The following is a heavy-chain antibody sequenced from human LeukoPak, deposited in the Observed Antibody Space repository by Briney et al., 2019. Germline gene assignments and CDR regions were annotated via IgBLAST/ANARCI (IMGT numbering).Heavy chain of an antibody. V-gene: IGHV1-46*01. CDR3: ARDRPLPIAAAGTYFDY. D-gene: IGHD6-13*01. J-gene: IGHJ4*02. Sequence: ASVKVSCKASGYTFTSYYMHWVRQAPGQGLEWMGIINPSGGSTSYAQKFQGRVTVTRDTSTGTVYMELSSLRSEDTAVYYCARDRPLPIAAAGTYFDYWGQGTLVTVSS. CDR1: GYTFTSYY. CDR2: INPSGGST.